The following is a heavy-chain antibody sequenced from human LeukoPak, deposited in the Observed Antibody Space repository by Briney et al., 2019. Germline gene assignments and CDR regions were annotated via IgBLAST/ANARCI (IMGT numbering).Heavy chain of an antibody. CDR1: GFTFSSYA. J-gene: IGHJ3*02. CDR3: ANWDIVVVVAATGDAFDI. D-gene: IGHD2-15*01. V-gene: IGHV3-23*01. CDR2: ISGSGGST. Sequence: GGSLRLSCAASGFTFSSYAMSWVRQAPGKGLEWVSAISGSGGSTYYADSVKGRFTISRGNSKNTLYLQMNSLRAEDTAVYYCANWDIVVVVAATGDAFDIWGQGTMVTVSS.